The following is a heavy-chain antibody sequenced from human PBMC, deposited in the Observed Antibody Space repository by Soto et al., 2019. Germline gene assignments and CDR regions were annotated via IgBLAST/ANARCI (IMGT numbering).Heavy chain of an antibody. CDR1: GFTFSSYA. D-gene: IGHD3-9*01. V-gene: IGHV3-23*01. J-gene: IGHJ4*02. CDR3: AKVPQGFILTGPLSAPDY. CDR2: ISGSGGST. Sequence: GGSLRLSCAASGFTFSSYAMSWVRQAPGKGLEWVSAISGSGGSTYYADSVKGRFTISRDNSKNTLYLQMNSLRAEDTAVYYCAKVPQGFILTGPLSAPDYWGQGTLVTVSS.